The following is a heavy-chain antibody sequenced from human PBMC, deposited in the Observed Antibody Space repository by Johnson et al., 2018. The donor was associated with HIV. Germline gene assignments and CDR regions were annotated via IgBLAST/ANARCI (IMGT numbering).Heavy chain of an antibody. D-gene: IGHD6-19*01. CDR1: GFTFSSYA. V-gene: IGHV3-48*04. CDR3: ASEGLAGNAFDI. J-gene: IGHJ3*02. Sequence: VQLVESGGGLVQPGGSLRLSCAASGFTFSSYAMSWVRQAPGKGLEWVSYISSSGSTTYYADSVKGRFTISRDNAKNSLYLQMNSLRAEDTAVYYCASEGLAGNAFDIWGQGTMVTVSS. CDR2: ISSSGSTT.